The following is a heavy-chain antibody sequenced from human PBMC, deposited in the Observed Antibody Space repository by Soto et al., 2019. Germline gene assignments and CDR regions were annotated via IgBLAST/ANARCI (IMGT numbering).Heavy chain of an antibody. CDR3: ARLYGGNLFDY. V-gene: IGHV4-59*08. Sequence: PSETLSLTCTVSGGSMTSYYWSWIRQPPGRGLEWIGYIFYVGSTNYNPSLKSRVTISVDTSKNQFSLKLSSVTAADTAVYYCARLYGGNLFDYWGQGTLVTVSS. J-gene: IGHJ4*02. CDR1: GGSMTSYY. D-gene: IGHD4-17*01. CDR2: IFYVGST.